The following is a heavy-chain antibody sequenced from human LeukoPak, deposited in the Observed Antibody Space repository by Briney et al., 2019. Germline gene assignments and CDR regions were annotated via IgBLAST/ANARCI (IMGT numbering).Heavy chain of an antibody. D-gene: IGHD2-15*01. J-gene: IGHJ4*02. CDR2: IKKTGSET. V-gene: IGHV3-7*01. CDR1: GFTFSHFW. CDR3: AREDGYCSGGNCYSYFDP. Sequence: PEGSLRLSCAASGFTFSHFWMSWVRPAPGKGLEWVAYIKKTGSETYYVDSVKGRFTITRDNTRNSLFLQMYSLRAEDTAVYFCAREDGYCSGGNCYSYFDPWGQGTLVTVSS.